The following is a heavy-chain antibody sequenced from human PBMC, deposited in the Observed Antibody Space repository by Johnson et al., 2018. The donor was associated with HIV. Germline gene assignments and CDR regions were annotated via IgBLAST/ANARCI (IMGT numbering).Heavy chain of an antibody. CDR3: AKDMREDECEVWGADYYEFWKDYPCQDSRGVVGIFDI. D-gene: IGHD3-3*01. J-gene: IGHJ3*02. CDR1: GFTFSSYG. Sequence: QVQLVESGGGVVQPGGSLRLSCAGSGFTFSSYGMHWVRQAPGKGLEWMTSIPYDANNKYYAESVKGRFTISRDNSKNTLYLQMNSLRAEDTALYYWAKDMREDECEVWGADYYEFWKDYPCQDSRGVVGIFDIWGQGTMVTVSS. CDR2: IPYDANNK. V-gene: IGHV3-30*02.